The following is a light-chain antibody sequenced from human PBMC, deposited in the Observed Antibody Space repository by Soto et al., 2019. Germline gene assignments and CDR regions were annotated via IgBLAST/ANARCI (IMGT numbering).Light chain of an antibody. Sequence: DIQMTQSPSSLSASVGDRVNITWRASQSISRYLNWYQQKPEKAPKLLIYAASSLQSGVPSRFSGSGSGTDFTLTISSLQHEDFAPYYYQQSYSTPQTFGQGTKVEI. CDR2: AAS. J-gene: IGKJ1*01. CDR1: QSISRY. V-gene: IGKV1-39*01. CDR3: QQSYSTPQT.